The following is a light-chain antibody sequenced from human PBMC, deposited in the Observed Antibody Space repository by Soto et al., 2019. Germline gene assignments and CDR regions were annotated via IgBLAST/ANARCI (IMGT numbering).Light chain of an antibody. J-gene: IGLJ2*01. CDR1: SSDVGGYDH. Sequence: QSALTQPASVSGSPGQSITISCTGTSSDVGGYDHVSWYQQHPGKAPRVIIYDVNNRPSGVSNRFSGAKSGNTASLTISGLQAEDEADYYCGSYTRSSTLGAHVRLGGGTKLTVL. V-gene: IGLV2-14*03. CDR3: GSYTRSSTLGAHVR. CDR2: DVN.